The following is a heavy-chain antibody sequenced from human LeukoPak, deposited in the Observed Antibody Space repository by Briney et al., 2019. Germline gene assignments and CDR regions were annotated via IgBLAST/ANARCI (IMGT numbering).Heavy chain of an antibody. Sequence: SETLSLTCAVYGGSFSGYYWSWIRQPPGKGLEWIGEINHSGSTNYNPSLKSRVTISVDTSKNQFSLKLSSVTAADTAVYYCARSMVTYYYDSSGYYDYWGQGTLVTVSS. CDR1: GGSFSGYY. D-gene: IGHD3-22*01. V-gene: IGHV4-34*01. J-gene: IGHJ4*02. CDR2: INHSGST. CDR3: ARSMVTYYYDSSGYYDY.